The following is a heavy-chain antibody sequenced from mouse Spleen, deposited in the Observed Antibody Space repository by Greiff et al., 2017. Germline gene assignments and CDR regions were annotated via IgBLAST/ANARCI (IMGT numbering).Heavy chain of an antibody. D-gene: IGHD3-3*01. Sequence: DVKLVESGGGLVKPGGSLKLSCAASGFAFSSYDMSWVRQTPEKRLEWVAYISSGGGSTYYPDTVKGRFTISRDNAKNTLYLQMSSLKSEDTAMYYCARHRGLDYYAMDYWGQGTSVTVSS. CDR1: GFAFSSYD. J-gene: IGHJ4*01. CDR3: ARHRGLDYYAMDY. CDR2: ISSGGGST. V-gene: IGHV5-12-1*01.